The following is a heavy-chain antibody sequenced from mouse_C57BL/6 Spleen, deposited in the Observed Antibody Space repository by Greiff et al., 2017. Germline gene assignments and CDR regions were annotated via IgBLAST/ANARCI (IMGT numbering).Heavy chain of an antibody. CDR1: GYTFTSYW. CDR2: IDPSDSYT. D-gene: IGHD1-1*01. Sequence: QVQLQQPGAELVRPGTSVKLSCKASGYTFTSYWMHWVKQRPGQGLEWIGVIDPSDSYTNYHQKFKGKATLTVDTSYSTAYMQLSSLTSEDSAVYYCARDYYEGYFDVWGTGTTVTVSS. CDR3: ARDYYEGYFDV. V-gene: IGHV1-59*01. J-gene: IGHJ1*03.